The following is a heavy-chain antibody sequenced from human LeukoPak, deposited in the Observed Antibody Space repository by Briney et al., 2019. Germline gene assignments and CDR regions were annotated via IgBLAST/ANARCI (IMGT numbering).Heavy chain of an antibody. V-gene: IGHV3-53*01. CDR1: GFTVSNNY. CDR3: ARDWGRVVVLAATGDPYYYYGMDV. CDR2: IYSGGST. D-gene: IGHD2-15*01. J-gene: IGHJ6*02. Sequence: GGSLRLSCAASGFTVSNNYMSWVRQAPGKGLEWVSVIYSGGSTYYADSVKGRFTISRDNSKNTLYLQMNSLRAEDTAVYYCARDWGRVVVLAATGDPYYYYGMDVWGQGTTVTVSS.